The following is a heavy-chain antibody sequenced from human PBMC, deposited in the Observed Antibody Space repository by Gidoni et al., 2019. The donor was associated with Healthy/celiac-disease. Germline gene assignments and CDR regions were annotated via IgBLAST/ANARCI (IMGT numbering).Heavy chain of an antibody. D-gene: IGHD3-16*01. J-gene: IGHJ4*02. V-gene: IGHV3-49*05. CDR3: TRDFYYDYVWGSYAPVAFRY. Sequence: EVQLVESGGGLVKPGRSLRLSCTASGFTFGDYAMSWFRQAPGKGLEWVGFIRSKAYGGTTEYAASVKGRFTISRDDSKSIAYLQMNSLKTEDTAVYYCTRDFYYDYVWGSYAPVAFRYWGQGTLVTVSS. CDR2: IRSKAYGGTT. CDR1: GFTFGDYA.